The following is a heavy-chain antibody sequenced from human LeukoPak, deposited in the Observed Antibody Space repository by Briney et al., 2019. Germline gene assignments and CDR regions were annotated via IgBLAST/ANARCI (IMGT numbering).Heavy chain of an antibody. CDR1: GGSISSYY. V-gene: IGHV4-59*01. J-gene: IGHJ3*02. D-gene: IGHD3-9*01. Sequence: SETLSLTRTVSGGSISSYYWSWIRQPPGKGLEWIGYIYYSGSTNYNPSLKSRVTISVDTSKNQFSLKLSSVTAADTAVYYSARVSDYDILTRYWGAFDIWGQGTMVTVSS. CDR2: IYYSGST. CDR3: ARVSDYDILTRYWGAFDI.